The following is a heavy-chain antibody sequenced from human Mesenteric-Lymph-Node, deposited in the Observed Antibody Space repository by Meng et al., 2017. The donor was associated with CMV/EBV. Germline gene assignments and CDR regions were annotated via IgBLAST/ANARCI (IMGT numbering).Heavy chain of an antibody. CDR3: AGSLIPHALFYSDH. J-gene: IGHJ4*02. V-gene: IGHV3-35*01. Sequence: GESLKISCAASEFTLNDSDMNWVYEPPGKRLEWVSGVHSIGTRAQYADSVKGRFTISRDNAENSLYLQMNGLRAEDTAVYYCAGSLIPHALFYSDHWGQGTLVTVSS. CDR1: EFTLNDSD. D-gene: IGHD1-14*01. CDR2: VHSIGTRA.